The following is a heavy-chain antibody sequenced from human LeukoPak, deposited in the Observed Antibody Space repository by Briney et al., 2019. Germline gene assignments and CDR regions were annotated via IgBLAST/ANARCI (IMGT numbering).Heavy chain of an antibody. Sequence: GGSLRLSCAASGFTFSNAWMSWVRQVPGKGLEWVGRIKSKTDGGTTDYAAPVKGRFTISRDDSKNTLYLQMNSLKTEDTAVYYCTTDWVRGTAMVLPLDYWGQGTLVTVSS. CDR1: GFTFSNAW. V-gene: IGHV3-15*01. CDR2: IKSKTDGGTT. J-gene: IGHJ4*02. CDR3: TTDWVRGTAMVLPLDY. D-gene: IGHD5-18*01.